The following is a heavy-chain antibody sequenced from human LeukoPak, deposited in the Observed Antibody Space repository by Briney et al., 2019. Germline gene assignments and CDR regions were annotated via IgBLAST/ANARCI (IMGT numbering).Heavy chain of an antibody. V-gene: IGHV3-21*01. CDR3: AREESSSWYGGDWFDP. Sequence: GGSLRLSCAASGFTFSSYGMHWVRQAPGKGLEWVSSISSSSSYIYYADSVKGRFTISRDNAKNSLYLQMNSLRAEDTAVYYCAREESSSWYGGDWFDPWGQGTLVTVSS. J-gene: IGHJ5*02. D-gene: IGHD6-13*01. CDR2: ISSSSSYI. CDR1: GFTFSSYG.